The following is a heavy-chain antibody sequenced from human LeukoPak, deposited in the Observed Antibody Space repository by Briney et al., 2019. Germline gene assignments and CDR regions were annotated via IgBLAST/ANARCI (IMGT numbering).Heavy chain of an antibody. V-gene: IGHV1-18*01. CDR2: ISAYNGNT. J-gene: IGHJ4*02. CDR1: GYTFTSYG. CDR3: ARLNRDYDFWSGYYPYFDY. D-gene: IGHD3-3*01. Sequence: GASVKLSCTASGYTFTSYGISWVRQAPGQGLEWMGWISAYNGNTNYAQKLQGRVTMTTDTSTSTAYMELRSLRSDDTAVYYCARLNRDYDFWSGYYPYFDYWGQGTLVTVSS.